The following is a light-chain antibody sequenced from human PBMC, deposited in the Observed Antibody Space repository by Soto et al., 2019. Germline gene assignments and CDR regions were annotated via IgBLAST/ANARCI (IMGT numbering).Light chain of an antibody. CDR1: SSDIGSYNY. Sequence: QSVLPQPASVSGSPGQSITISCTGTSSDIGSYNYVAWYQQFPGKTPKLIIYEVRNRPSGVSFRFSGSKSGNTASPTISGLQAEDEADYYCISYRGSDTSYVFGTGTRSPS. J-gene: IGLJ1*01. CDR3: ISYRGSDTSYV. CDR2: EVR. V-gene: IGLV2-14*01.